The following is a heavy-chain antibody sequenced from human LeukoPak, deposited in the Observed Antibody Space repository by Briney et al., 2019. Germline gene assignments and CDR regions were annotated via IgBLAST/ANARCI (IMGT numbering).Heavy chain of an antibody. J-gene: IGHJ5*02. CDR1: GGSISSSSYY. V-gene: IGHV4-39*07. D-gene: IGHD3-10*01. Sequence: PSETLSLTCTVSGGSISSSSYYWGWLRQPPGTGLEWLGSIYRSGSTNYNPSLKSRVTISVDTSKNQFSLKLSSVTAADTAVYYCASSITMVRGVKENWFDPWGQGTLVTVSS. CDR2: IYRSGST. CDR3: ASSITMVRGVKENWFDP.